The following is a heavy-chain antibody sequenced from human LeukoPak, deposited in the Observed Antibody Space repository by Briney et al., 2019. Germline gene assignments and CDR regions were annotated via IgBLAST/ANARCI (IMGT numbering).Heavy chain of an antibody. CDR3: ARDAGATSSFDY. D-gene: IGHD5-24*01. CDR2: IYTSGST. CDR1: GGSISSGSYY. J-gene: IGHJ4*02. Sequence: SQTLPLTCTVSGGSISSGSYYGSWIRQPAGKGLEWIGHIYTSGSTNYNPSLKSRVTISVDTSKNQFSLKLSSVTAADTAVYYSARDAGATSSFDYWGQGTLVTVSS. V-gene: IGHV4-61*09.